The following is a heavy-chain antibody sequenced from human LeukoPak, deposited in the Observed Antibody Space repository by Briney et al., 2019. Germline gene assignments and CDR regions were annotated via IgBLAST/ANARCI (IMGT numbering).Heavy chain of an antibody. CDR1: GYSISSGYY. D-gene: IGHD2-2*02. CDR3: ARGSYCSSTSCYTNWYFDL. J-gene: IGHJ2*01. CDR2: IYHSGST. Sequence: SETLSLTCAVSGYSISSGYYWGWIRQPPGKGLEWIGSIYHSGSTYYNPSLKSRVTISVDTSKNQFSLKLSSVTAADTAVYYCARGSYCSSTSCYTNWYFDLWGRGTLVTVSS. V-gene: IGHV4-38-2*01.